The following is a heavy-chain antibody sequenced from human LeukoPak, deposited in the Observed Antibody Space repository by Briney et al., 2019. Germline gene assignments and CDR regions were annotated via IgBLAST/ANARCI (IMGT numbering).Heavy chain of an antibody. V-gene: IGHV4-61*02. D-gene: IGHD2-15*01. Sequence: SQTLSPTCTVSGGSISSGSYYWSWIRQPAGKGLEWIGRMFTSGSTNYNPSLKSRVSISLDTSKNQFSLKLSSVTAADTALYYCARCGVAGSYFYGMDVWGQGTTVTVSS. J-gene: IGHJ6*02. CDR1: GGSISSGSYY. CDR2: MFTSGST. CDR3: ARCGVAGSYFYGMDV.